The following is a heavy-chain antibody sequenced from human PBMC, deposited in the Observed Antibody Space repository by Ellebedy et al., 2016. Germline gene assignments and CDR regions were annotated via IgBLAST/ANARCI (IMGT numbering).Heavy chain of an antibody. Sequence: ASVKVSXXASGYPFSIYDIHWMRQAPGQGLEWMGWTTPNSGKRGYAQKFQGRVTMTTNTSINTAYMDLSSLRSEDTAIYYCARDGNSAYDYWGQGTLVTVSS. J-gene: IGHJ4*02. CDR3: ARDGNSAYDY. CDR2: TTPNSGKR. D-gene: IGHD5-24*01. CDR1: GYPFSIYD. V-gene: IGHV1-8*02.